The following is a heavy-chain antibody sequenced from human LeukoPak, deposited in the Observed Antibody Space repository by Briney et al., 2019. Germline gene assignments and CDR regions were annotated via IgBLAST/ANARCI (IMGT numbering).Heavy chain of an antibody. V-gene: IGHV3-30-3*01. CDR2: ISYDGSYK. D-gene: IGHD6-19*01. CDR3: ARDISGWLDY. J-gene: IGHJ4*02. Sequence: GRSLRLSCAASGFTFSSHAMHWVRQAPGKGLEWVAVISYDGSYKFYADSVKGRFTISRDNAKNSLYLQMNRLRAEDTAVYYCARDISGWLDYWGQGTLVTVSS. CDR1: GFTFSSHA.